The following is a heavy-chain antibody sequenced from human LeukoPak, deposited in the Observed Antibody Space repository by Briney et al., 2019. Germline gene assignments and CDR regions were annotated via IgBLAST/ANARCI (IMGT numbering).Heavy chain of an antibody. CDR3: ASWGPGNEDYMDV. J-gene: IGHJ6*03. CDR2: INPNSGGT. CDR1: GYTFTGYF. D-gene: IGHD3-16*01. Sequence: ASVKVSCKASGYTFTGYFIHWVRQAPGQGLEWMGWINPNSGGTNYAQKFQGRVTMTRDTSISTAYMELSRLRSDDTAVYYCASWGPGNEDYMDVWGKGPRSPSP. V-gene: IGHV1-2*02.